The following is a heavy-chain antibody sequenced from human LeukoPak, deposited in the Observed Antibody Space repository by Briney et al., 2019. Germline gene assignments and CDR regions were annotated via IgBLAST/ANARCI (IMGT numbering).Heavy chain of an antibody. D-gene: IGHD3-16*01. V-gene: IGHV3-23*01. Sequence: GGSLRLSCAASGFTFGSYAMSWVRQAPGKGLGWVSTISGSGGSPYYADSVKGRFTISRDNSKNALYLQMNSPRAEDTAVYYCAKGGEYGAHHSLKYWGQGTLVTVSS. CDR2: ISGSGGSP. J-gene: IGHJ4*02. CDR3: AKGGEYGAHHSLKY. CDR1: GFTFGSYA.